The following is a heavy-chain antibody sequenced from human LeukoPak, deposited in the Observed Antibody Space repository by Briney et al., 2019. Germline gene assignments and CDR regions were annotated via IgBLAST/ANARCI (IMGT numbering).Heavy chain of an antibody. D-gene: IGHD6-13*01. CDR2: IIPIFGTA. Sequence: SVKVSCKASGGTFNSYAISWVRQAPGQGVEWMGRIIPIFGTANYAQKFQGRVTITTDESTSTAYMELSSLRSEDTAVYYCASLTLSSSSFDYWGQGTLVTVSS. J-gene: IGHJ4*02. V-gene: IGHV1-69*05. CDR1: GGTFNSYA. CDR3: ASLTLSSSSFDY.